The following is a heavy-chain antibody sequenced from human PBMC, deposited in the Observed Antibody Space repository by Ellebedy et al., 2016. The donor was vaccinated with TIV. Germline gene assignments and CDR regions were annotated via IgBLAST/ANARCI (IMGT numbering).Heavy chain of an antibody. J-gene: IGHJ6*02. CDR2: IYWNSNRI. Sequence: SLKISCAASGFTTNDHAMQWVRPAPGKGLEWVSGIYWNSNRIDYADYVKGRFTISRDNAKNTLYLQMNSLRAEDTAVYYCSRDNLRSLYYGIDVWGQGTTVTVSS. CDR3: SRDNLRSLYYGIDV. CDR1: GFTTNDHA. D-gene: IGHD4-17*01. V-gene: IGHV3-9*02.